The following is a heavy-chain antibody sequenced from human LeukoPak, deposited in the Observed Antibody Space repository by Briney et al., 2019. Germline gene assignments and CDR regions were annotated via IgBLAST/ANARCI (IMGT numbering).Heavy chain of an antibody. D-gene: IGHD3-22*01. CDR2: FNREDAAP. CDR3: ATLDSYYDNSGRPLLPD. V-gene: IGHV1-24*01. J-gene: IGHJ4*02. CDR1: GYSVTELS. Sequence: ASVKVSCKVSGYSVTELSMHGVRQAPGLGLEWVGGFNREDAAPVYAQQFQGRVTMTEDTSTDTAYMELSSLRSEDTALYYCATLDSYYDNSGRPLLPDWGQGTLVTVSS.